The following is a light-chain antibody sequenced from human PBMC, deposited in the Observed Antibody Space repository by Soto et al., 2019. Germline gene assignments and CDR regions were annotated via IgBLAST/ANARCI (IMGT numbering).Light chain of an antibody. CDR2: DAS. J-gene: IGKJ5*01. CDR1: QDITMY. CDR3: QQYGSSPIT. V-gene: IGKV1-33*01. Sequence: DIQMTQSPSSLSASVGDRVTITCQASQDITMYLNWYQQKPGKAPKLLIYDASNLQTGVPSRFSGSGYGTDFTFTISSLQPEDIATYYCQQYGSSPITFGQGTRLEIK.